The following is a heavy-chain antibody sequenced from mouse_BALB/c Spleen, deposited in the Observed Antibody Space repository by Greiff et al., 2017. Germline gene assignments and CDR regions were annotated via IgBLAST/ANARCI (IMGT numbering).Heavy chain of an antibody. Sequence: VQLQQSGAELARPGASVKLSCKASGYTFTSYWMQWVKQRPGQGLEWIGAIYPGDGDTRYTQKFKGKATLTADKSSSTAYMQLSSLASEDSAVYYCASWDGYYFDYWGQGTTLTVSS. CDR3: ASWDGYYFDY. CDR1: GYTFTSYW. D-gene: IGHD4-1*01. CDR2: IYPGDGDT. V-gene: IGHV1-87*01. J-gene: IGHJ2*01.